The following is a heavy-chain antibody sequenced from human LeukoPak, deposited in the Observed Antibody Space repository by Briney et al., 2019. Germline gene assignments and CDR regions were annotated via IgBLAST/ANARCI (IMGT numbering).Heavy chain of an antibody. CDR3: ARELCSSTSCEGY. CDR1: GFTFSSYA. J-gene: IGHJ4*02. D-gene: IGHD2-2*01. Sequence: GGSLRLSCAASGFTFSSYAMHWVRQAPGKGLEWVAVISYDGSNKYYADSVKGRFTISRDNSKNTLYLQMNSPRAEDTAVYYCARELCSSTSCEGYWGQGTLVTVSS. CDR2: ISYDGSNK. V-gene: IGHV3-30-3*01.